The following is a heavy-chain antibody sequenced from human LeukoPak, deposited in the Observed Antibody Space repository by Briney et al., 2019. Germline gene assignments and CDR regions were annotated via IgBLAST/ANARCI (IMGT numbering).Heavy chain of an antibody. CDR2: ISSGSSYI. Sequence: PGGSLRLSCAASGFTFSSYSMNWVRQTPGKGLEWVSSISSGSSYIYYADSLKGRFTISRDNAKNSLYLQMNSLRAEDTADSLRAEDTAVYYCARSGGTYRLKNNYFDYWGQGTLSPSPQ. CDR1: GFTFSSYS. J-gene: IGHJ4*02. D-gene: IGHD3-16*02. CDR3: AEDTAVYYCARSGGTYRLKNNYFDY. V-gene: IGHV3-21*01.